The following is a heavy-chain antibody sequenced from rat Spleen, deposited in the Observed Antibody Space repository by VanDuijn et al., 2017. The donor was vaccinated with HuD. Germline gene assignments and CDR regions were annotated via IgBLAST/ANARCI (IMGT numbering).Heavy chain of an antibody. J-gene: IGHJ4*01. CDR3: TRAIAADYVMAA. D-gene: IGHD1-2*01. CDR2: IWTGGST. CDR1: GFSLTRYH. Sequence: QVQLKESGPGLVQPSQTLSLTCTVSGFSLTRYHVSWVRQPPGKGLEWMGLIWTGGSTTYNSLLKSRLTISRDISKSQVFLKMNSLQTDDTAIYYCTRAIAADYVMAAWGQGTSVTVSS. V-gene: IGHV2-43*01.